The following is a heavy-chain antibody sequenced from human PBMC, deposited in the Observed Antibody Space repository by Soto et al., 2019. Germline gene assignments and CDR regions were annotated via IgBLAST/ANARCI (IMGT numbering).Heavy chain of an antibody. CDR2: ISGSGDTT. CDR3: AKESLDRRTLHT. D-gene: IGHD1-1*01. J-gene: IGHJ3*02. CDR1: GFTFASYA. Sequence: EVQLLESGGGLVQPGESLRLSCAASGFTFASYAITWVRQAPGKGLEWVSTISGSGDTTYYADSVKGRFTISRDNSKNSVYLQMNGLTAEDTALYYCAKESLDRRTLHTWGQGTMVTVSS. V-gene: IGHV3-23*01.